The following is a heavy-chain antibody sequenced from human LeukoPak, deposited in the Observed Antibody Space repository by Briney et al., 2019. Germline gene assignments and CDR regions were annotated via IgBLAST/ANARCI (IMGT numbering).Heavy chain of an antibody. V-gene: IGHV3-7*04. CDR3: AMDSYGPDDY. D-gene: IGHD3-16*01. CDR2: IKKDGSEK. J-gene: IGHJ4*02. CDR1: GFTFDDYT. Sequence: GGSLRLSCAASGFTFDDYTMHWVRQAPGKGLEWVAHIKKDGSEKNYVDSVKGRFTISRDNTKNSVYLQMNSLRGEDTGVYYCAMDSYGPDDYWGQGTLVTVSS.